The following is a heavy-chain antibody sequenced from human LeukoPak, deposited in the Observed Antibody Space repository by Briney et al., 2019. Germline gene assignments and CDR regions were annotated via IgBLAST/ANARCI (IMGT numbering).Heavy chain of an antibody. CDR1: GFTLDDYA. CDR2: ISGDGGTT. CDR3: AKDMGGSGSVLYYFDY. D-gene: IGHD3-3*01. J-gene: IGHJ4*02. Sequence: PGGSLHLSCAASGFTLDDYAMHWARQAPGKGLEWVSLISGDGGTTYYAASVKGRFTISRANSKNFLYLQMNSLRTEDTALYYCAKDMGGSGSVLYYFDYWGQGTLVTVSS. V-gene: IGHV3-43*02.